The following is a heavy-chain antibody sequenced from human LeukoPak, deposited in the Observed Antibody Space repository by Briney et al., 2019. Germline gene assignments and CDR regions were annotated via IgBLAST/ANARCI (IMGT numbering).Heavy chain of an antibody. CDR1: GGSISSSSYY. J-gene: IGHJ3*02. Sequence: SETLSLTCTVSGGSISSSSYYWSWIRQPAGKGLEWIGRIYTSGSTNYNPSLKSRVTISVDTSKNQFSLKLSSVTAADTAVYYCARDATAFDIWGPGTMVTVSS. V-gene: IGHV4-61*02. CDR3: ARDATAFDI. CDR2: IYTSGST.